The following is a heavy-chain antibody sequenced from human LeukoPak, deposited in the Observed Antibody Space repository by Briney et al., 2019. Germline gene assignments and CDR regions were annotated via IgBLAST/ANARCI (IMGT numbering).Heavy chain of an antibody. CDR1: GGSISSYY. J-gene: IGHJ4*02. V-gene: IGHV4-59*12. D-gene: IGHD3-22*01. CDR3: ARRSRITMIVVVITTGPYFDY. CDR2: IYYSGST. Sequence: SETLSLTCTVSGGSISSYYWSWIRQPPGKGLEWIGYIYYSGSTNYNPSLKSRVTISVDTSKNQFSLKLSSVTAADTAVYYCARRSRITMIVVVITTGPYFDYWGQGTLVTVSS.